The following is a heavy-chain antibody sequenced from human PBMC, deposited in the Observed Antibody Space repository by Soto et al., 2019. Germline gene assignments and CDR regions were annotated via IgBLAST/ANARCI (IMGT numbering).Heavy chain of an antibody. J-gene: IGHJ4*02. CDR1: EFIFSSYA. CDR3: VKDGTWDSSSPPFDY. V-gene: IGHV3-30*18. CDR2: ISNDGSHK. D-gene: IGHD6-6*01. Sequence: GVSLRLSCAASEFIFSSYAMHWFRQAPGKGLEWVAVISNDGSHKYYPDSVRGRFTISRDNSKNTLYLQMNSLRAEDTAVYYCVKDGTWDSSSPPFDYWGQGTLVTVSS.